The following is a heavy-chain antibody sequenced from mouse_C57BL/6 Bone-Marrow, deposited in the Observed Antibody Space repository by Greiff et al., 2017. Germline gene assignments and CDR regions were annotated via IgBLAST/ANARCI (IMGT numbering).Heavy chain of an antibody. CDR1: GYTFTSYW. D-gene: IGHD2-5*01. V-gene: IGHV1-55*01. Sequence: VQLQQPGAELVKPGASVKLSCKASGYTFTSYWITWVKQRPGQGLEWIGDIYPGSGSTNYNEKFKSKATLTVDTSSNTAYMQLSSLTSEDSAVYDSARPYYSNDWCFDVWGTGTTVTVSA. J-gene: IGHJ1*03. CDR3: ARPYYSNDWCFDV. CDR2: IYPGSGST.